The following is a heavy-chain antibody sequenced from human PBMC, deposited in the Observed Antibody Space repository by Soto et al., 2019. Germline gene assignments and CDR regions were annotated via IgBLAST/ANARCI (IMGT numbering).Heavy chain of an antibody. Sequence: ASVKVSCKASGYTFTSYYMHWVRQAPGQGLEWMGIINPSGGSTSYAQKFQGRVTMTRDTSTSTVYMELSSLRSEDTAVYYCARPPEYDILTGHKKNILDYWGQGTLVTVSS. CDR2: INPSGGST. D-gene: IGHD3-9*01. CDR3: ARPPEYDILTGHKKNILDY. V-gene: IGHV1-46*01. J-gene: IGHJ4*02. CDR1: GYTFTSYY.